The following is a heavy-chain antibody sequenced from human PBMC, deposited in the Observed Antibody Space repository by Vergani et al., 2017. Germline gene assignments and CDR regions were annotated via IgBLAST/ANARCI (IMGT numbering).Heavy chain of an antibody. Sequence: QVQLVESGGGVVQPGRSLRLSCAASGFTFSSYGMHWVRQAPGKGLEWVAVISYDGSNKYYADSVKGRFTISRDNSKNTLYLQMNSLRAEDTAVYYCAKEARDSYGLYYWGQGTLVTVSS. CDR2: ISYDGSNK. J-gene: IGHJ4*02. CDR1: GFTFSSYG. V-gene: IGHV3-30*18. CDR3: AKEARDSYGLYY. D-gene: IGHD5-18*01.